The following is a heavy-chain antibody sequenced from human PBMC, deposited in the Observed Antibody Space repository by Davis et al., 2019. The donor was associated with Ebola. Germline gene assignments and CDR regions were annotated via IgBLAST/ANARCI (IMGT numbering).Heavy chain of an antibody. D-gene: IGHD6-19*01. V-gene: IGHV3-9*01. Sequence: PGGSLRLSCAASGFTFDDYAMHWVRQAPGKGLEWVSGISWNSGSIGYADSVKGRFTISRDNAKNSLYLQMNSLRAEDTALYYCAKDSSGWSNWYFDLWGRGTLVTVSS. CDR2: ISWNSGSI. J-gene: IGHJ2*01. CDR3: AKDSSGWSNWYFDL. CDR1: GFTFDDYA.